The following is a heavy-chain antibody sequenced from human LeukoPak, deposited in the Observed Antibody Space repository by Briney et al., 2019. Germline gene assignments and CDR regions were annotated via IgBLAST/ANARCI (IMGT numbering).Heavy chain of an antibody. V-gene: IGHV4-61*02. CDR1: GGSISSGSYY. Sequence: SQTLSLTCTVSGGSISSGSYYWSWIRQPAGKGLEWIGRIYTSGSTNYNPSLKSRVTISVDTSKNQFSLKLSSVTAADTAVYYCARVRRYCSDGSCYSGWFDPWGQGTLVTVSS. J-gene: IGHJ5*02. CDR2: IYTSGST. CDR3: ARVRRYCSDGSCYSGWFDP. D-gene: IGHD2-15*01.